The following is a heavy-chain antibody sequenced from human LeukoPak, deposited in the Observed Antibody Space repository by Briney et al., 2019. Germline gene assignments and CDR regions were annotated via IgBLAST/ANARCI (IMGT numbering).Heavy chain of an antibody. D-gene: IGHD6-13*01. Sequence: SVKVSCKASGGTFSSYAISWVRQAPGQGLEWMGGIIPILGTANYAQKFQGRVTITTDESTSTAYMELSSLRSEDTAVYYCARGQQQLETDYYYMDVWGKGTTVTVSS. V-gene: IGHV1-69*05. CDR3: ARGQQQLETDYYYMDV. CDR2: IIPILGTA. CDR1: GGTFSSYA. J-gene: IGHJ6*03.